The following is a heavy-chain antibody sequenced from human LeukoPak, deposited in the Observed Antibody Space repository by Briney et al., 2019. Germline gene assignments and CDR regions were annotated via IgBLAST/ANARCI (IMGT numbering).Heavy chain of an antibody. CDR1: GFSFSDYG. V-gene: IGHV3-NL1*01. J-gene: IGHJ4*02. D-gene: IGHD2-2*01. Sequence: QSGRSLRLSCAASGFSFSDYGLHWVRQAPGKGLEWVSAIDTSGGHTYYADSVKGRFTISRDNSENTLYLQMNSLRAEDTAVYYCAKESCSSRCNFDYWGQGTLVTVSS. CDR2: IDTSGGHT. CDR3: AKESCSSRCNFDY.